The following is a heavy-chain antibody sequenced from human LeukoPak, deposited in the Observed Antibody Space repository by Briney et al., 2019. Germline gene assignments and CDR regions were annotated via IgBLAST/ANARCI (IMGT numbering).Heavy chain of an antibody. D-gene: IGHD1-26*01. V-gene: IGHV4-4*07. J-gene: IGHJ4*02. CDR1: GGSISSYY. CDR2: IYTSGST. Sequence: SETLSLTCTVSGGSISSYYWSWIRQRAGKGLEWIGRIYTSGSTYYNPSLESRVTISVDNSKNQFSLKLSSVTAADTAVYYCASYTSSGSYFDYWGQGTLVTVSS. CDR3: ASYTSSGSYFDY.